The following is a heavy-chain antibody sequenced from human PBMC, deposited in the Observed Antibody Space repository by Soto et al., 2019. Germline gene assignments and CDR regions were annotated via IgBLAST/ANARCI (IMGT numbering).Heavy chain of an antibody. J-gene: IGHJ5*02. CDR2: IHDSGST. Sequence: PSETLSLTCTVSGGSVGSGRHYWSWIRQPPGKGLEWIGYIHDSGSTNYVSSLKSRVTISRDNAKNTLYLEMNSLGAEDTAVYYCTRDRADVVTDYHPICDAWGQGTLVTVSS. CDR3: TRDRADVVTDYHPICDA. CDR1: GGSVGSGRHY. D-gene: IGHD2-15*01. V-gene: IGHV4-61*03.